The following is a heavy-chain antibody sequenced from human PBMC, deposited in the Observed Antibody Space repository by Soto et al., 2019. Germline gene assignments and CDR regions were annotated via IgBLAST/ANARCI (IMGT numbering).Heavy chain of an antibody. CDR3: ARVQSQRGYYYYYMDV. CDR1: GGSISSYY. D-gene: IGHD3-10*01. V-gene: IGHV4-59*01. Sequence: PSETLSLTCTVSGGSISSYYWSWIRQPPGKGLEWIGYIYYSGSTNYNPSLKSRVTISVDTSKNQFSLKLSSVTAADTAVYYCARVQSQRGYYYYYMDVWGKGTTVTVSS. J-gene: IGHJ6*03. CDR2: IYYSGST.